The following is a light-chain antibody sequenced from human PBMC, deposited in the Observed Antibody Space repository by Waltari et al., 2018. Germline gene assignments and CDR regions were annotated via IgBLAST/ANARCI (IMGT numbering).Light chain of an antibody. CDR2: DDN. CDR1: SRDVGNYNL. V-gene: IGLV2-23*01. CDR3: CAYAGSYTWV. J-gene: IGLJ3*02. Sequence: QSALTQPASVSGSPGQSITISCTGTSRDVGNYNLVSWYQQYPGKAPKVMSYDDNRRPSGGSDRFSGSKSGNAASLTISGVQAEDEADYYGCAYAGSYTWVFGGGTKLTVL.